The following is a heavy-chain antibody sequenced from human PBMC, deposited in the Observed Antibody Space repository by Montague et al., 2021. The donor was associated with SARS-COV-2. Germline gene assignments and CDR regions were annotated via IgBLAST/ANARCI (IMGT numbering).Heavy chain of an antibody. D-gene: IGHD2-15*01. Sequence: SETLSLTCTVSGGSISSYYWSWIRQPPGKGLEWIGYIYYSGSTNYNPSLKSRATISVDTSKNQFSLKLSSVTAADTAVYYCARVGFGYCSGGSCYRAFDYWGQGTTVTVSS. V-gene: IGHV4-59*12. CDR1: GGSISSYY. J-gene: IGHJ4*02. CDR2: IYYSGST. CDR3: ARVGFGYCSGGSCYRAFDY.